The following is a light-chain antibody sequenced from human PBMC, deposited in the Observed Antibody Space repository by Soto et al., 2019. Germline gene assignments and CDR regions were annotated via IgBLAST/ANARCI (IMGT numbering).Light chain of an antibody. CDR2: GAS. CDR1: ESVSSN. V-gene: IGKV3-15*01. CDR3: QQYNDWPLT. Sequence: EILMTQSPATLSVSPGERATLSCRASESVSSNLAWHQQKPGQAPRLLIYGASTRATGIPARFSGSGSGTEFTLTISSLQSEDFAVYYCQQYNDWPLTFGGGTNVDIK. J-gene: IGKJ4*01.